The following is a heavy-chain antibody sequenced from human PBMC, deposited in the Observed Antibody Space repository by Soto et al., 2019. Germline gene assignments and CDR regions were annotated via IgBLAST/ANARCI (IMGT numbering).Heavy chain of an antibody. CDR2: ISAYNGNT. CDR1: GYTFTSYG. V-gene: IGHV1-18*04. J-gene: IGHJ6*02. CDR3: ARGRGQNPTYYYYGMDV. Sequence: GASVKVSCKASGYTFTSYGISWVRQAPGQGLEWMGWISAYNGNTNYAQKLQGRVTMTTDTSTSTAYMELRSLRSDDTAVYYCARGRGQNPTYYYYGMDVWGQGTKVTVSS.